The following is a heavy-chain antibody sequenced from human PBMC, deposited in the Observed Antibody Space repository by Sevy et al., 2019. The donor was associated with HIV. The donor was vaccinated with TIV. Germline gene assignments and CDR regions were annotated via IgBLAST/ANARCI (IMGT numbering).Heavy chain of an antibody. CDR1: GFTFGDYA. CDR2: IRSKAYGGTI. V-gene: IGHV3-49*03. Sequence: GGSLRLSCTASGFTFGDYAMSWFRQAPGKGLEWVGFIRSKAYGGTIEYAASVKGRFTISRDDSKSIAYLQMNSLKSEDTAVYYCTRDRGGEYCSGGSCYPGSDYYYGMDVWGQGTTVTVSS. CDR3: TRDRGGEYCSGGSCYPGSDYYYGMDV. D-gene: IGHD2-15*01. J-gene: IGHJ6*02.